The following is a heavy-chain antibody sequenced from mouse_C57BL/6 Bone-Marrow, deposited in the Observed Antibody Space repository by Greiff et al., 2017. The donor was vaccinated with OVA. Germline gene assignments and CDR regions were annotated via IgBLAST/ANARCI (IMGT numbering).Heavy chain of an antibody. CDR1: GFSLTSYG. V-gene: IGHV2-5*01. Sequence: VNVVESGPGLVQPSQTLSITCTVSGFSLTSYGVHWVRQSPGKGLEWLGVIWRGGSTDYNAAIMSRLSITKDNSKSQVFFKRNSLQADDTAIYYCALSYYSNSYYFDYWGQGTTLTVSS. CDR3: ALSYYSNSYYFDY. CDR2: IWRGGST. D-gene: IGHD2-5*01. J-gene: IGHJ2*01.